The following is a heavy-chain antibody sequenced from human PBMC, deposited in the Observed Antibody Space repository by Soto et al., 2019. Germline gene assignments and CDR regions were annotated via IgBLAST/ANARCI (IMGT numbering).Heavy chain of an antibody. D-gene: IGHD2-2*01. CDR1: RYTFASYG. V-gene: IGHV1-18*01. Sequence: VSVKVSCKAPRYTFASYGISWLRHAPGQGLEWMGWISAYNGNTNYAQKLQGRVTMTTDTSTSTAYMELRSLRSDDTAVYYCARDPPDIVVVPAASPHRWLDPWGQGTLVTVSS. CDR2: ISAYNGNT. J-gene: IGHJ5*02. CDR3: ARDPPDIVVVPAASPHRWLDP.